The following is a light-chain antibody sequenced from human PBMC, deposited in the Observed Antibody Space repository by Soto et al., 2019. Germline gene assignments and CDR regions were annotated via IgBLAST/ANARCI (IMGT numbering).Light chain of an antibody. J-gene: IGKJ5*01. V-gene: IGKV3-20*01. Sequence: EIVLTQSTGTLSLSREERTTLSCRASQSVSSSYLAWYQQKPGQAPRLLIYGASSRATGIPDRFSGSGSGTEYTLTISSLQSEDFAVYYCQQYDTWPSITFGQGTRLEIK. CDR1: QSVSSSY. CDR2: GAS. CDR3: QQYDTWPSIT.